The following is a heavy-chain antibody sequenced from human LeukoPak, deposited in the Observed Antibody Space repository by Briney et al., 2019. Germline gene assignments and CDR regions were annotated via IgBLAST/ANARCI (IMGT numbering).Heavy chain of an antibody. V-gene: IGHV3-33*06. CDR3: AKAYFGVVIVFDY. D-gene: IGHD3-3*01. Sequence: PGGSLRLSCAASGFTFSSYGMHWVRQAPGKGLEWVAVIWYDGSNKYYADSVKGRFTISRDNSKNTLYLQMNSLRAEDTAVYYCAKAYFGVVIVFDYWGQGTLVTVSS. CDR2: IWYDGSNK. CDR1: GFTFSSYG. J-gene: IGHJ4*02.